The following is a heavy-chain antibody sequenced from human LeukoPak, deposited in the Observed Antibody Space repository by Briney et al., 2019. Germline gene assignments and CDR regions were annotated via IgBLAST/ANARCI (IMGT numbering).Heavy chain of an antibody. CDR2: IIPILGIA. D-gene: IGHD3-22*01. V-gene: IGHV1-69*04. Sequence: ASVKVSCKASGYTFTSYDISWVRQAPGQGLEWMGRIIPILGIANYAQKFQGRVTITADKSTSTAYMELSSLRSEDTAVYYCARPQYDSSGYSYAFDIWGQGTMVTVSS. CDR1: GYTFTSYD. CDR3: ARPQYDSSGYSYAFDI. J-gene: IGHJ3*02.